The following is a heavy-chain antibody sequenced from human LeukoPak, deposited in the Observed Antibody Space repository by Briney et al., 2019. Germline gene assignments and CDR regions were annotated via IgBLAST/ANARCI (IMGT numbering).Heavy chain of an antibody. V-gene: IGHV4-59*08. CDR3: TRHGTISSESYFDY. Sequence: PSETLSLTCSVSGGSVSSYYWSWIRQSPGKGLEWIGYIHNSGRTNYNPSLKSRVTGLVDTSKNQVSLRLSSVTAADTAVYYCTRHGTISSESYFDYWGQGALVTVSS. J-gene: IGHJ4*02. CDR1: GGSVSSYY. D-gene: IGHD1-14*01. CDR2: IHNSGRT.